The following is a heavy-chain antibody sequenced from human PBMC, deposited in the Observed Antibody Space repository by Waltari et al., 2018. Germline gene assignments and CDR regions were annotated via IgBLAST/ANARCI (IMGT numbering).Heavy chain of an antibody. CDR3: ASPGGYGSGSFTLNY. J-gene: IGHJ4*02. D-gene: IGHD3-10*01. V-gene: IGHV4-38-2*02. CDR2: IYQSGGT. Sequence: QVQLQESGPGLVKPSETLSLTCTVSGYSISSGYYWGWIRQPPGKGREWIGSIYQSGGTYYNPSLKSRVTISVDTSKNQFSLKLSSVTAADTAVYYCASPGGYGSGSFTLNYWGQGTLVTVSS. CDR1: GYSISSGYY.